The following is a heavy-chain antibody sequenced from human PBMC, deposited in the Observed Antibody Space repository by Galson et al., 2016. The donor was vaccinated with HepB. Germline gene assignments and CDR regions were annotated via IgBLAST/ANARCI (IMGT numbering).Heavy chain of an antibody. J-gene: IGHJ3*02. Sequence: QSGAEVKKPGESLKISCKGSGYSFSTYWIGWVRQMPGKGLEWMGIIYPGDSDTRYSPSFQGQVTISADKPISTPYLPCDILKASDTAMYYCAKPRAGFDAFDIWGQGTMVTVSS. CDR2: IYPGDSDT. D-gene: IGHD6-19*01. V-gene: IGHV5-51*01. CDR3: AKPRAGFDAFDI. CDR1: GYSFSTYW.